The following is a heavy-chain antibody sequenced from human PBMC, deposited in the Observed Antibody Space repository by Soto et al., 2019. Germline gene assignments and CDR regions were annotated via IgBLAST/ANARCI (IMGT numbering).Heavy chain of an antibody. D-gene: IGHD3-3*01. CDR2: IIPIFGTA. CDR1: GGTFSSYA. CDR3: AREALGVVIHRGYFDY. Sequence: QVQLVQSGAEVKKPGSSVKVSCKASGGTFSSYAISWVRQAPGQGLEWMGGIIPIFGTANYAQKFQGRVTITADESTSTAYMELSSLRSEDTALYYCAREALGVVIHRGYFDYWGQGTLVTVSS. J-gene: IGHJ4*02. V-gene: IGHV1-69*01.